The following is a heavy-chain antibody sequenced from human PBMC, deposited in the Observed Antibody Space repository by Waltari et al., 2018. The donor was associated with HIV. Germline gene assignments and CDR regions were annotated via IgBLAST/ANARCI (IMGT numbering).Heavy chain of an antibody. D-gene: IGHD6-13*01. J-gene: IGHJ6*02. CDR1: GYSFTSYW. V-gene: IGHV5-51*01. Sequence: EVQLVQSGAEVKKPGESLKISCKGSGYSFTSYWIGWVRQLPGKGLEWMGIIYPGDSDTRYSPSFQGQVTISADKSISTAYLQWSSLKASDTAMYYCARHAGAYSSSHSFNGMDVWGQGTTVTVSS. CDR3: ARHAGAYSSSHSFNGMDV. CDR2: IYPGDSDT.